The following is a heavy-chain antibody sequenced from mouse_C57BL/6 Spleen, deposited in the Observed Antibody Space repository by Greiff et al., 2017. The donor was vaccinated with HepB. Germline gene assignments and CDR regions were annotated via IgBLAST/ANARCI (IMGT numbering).Heavy chain of an antibody. J-gene: IGHJ3*01. D-gene: IGHD2-4*01. CDR2: IYPGSGST. CDR1: GYTFTSYW. CDR3: ARLEDYEGWFAY. V-gene: IGHV1-55*01. Sequence: QVQLQQPGAELVKPGASVKMSCKASGYTFTSYWITWVKQRPGQGLEWIGDIYPGSGSTNYNEKFKSKATLTVDTSSSTAYMQLSSLTSEDSAVYYCARLEDYEGWFAYWGQGTLVTVSA.